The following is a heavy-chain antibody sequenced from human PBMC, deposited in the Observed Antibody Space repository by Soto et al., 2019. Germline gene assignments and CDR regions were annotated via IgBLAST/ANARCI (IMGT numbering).Heavy chain of an antibody. CDR2: IRSKAYGGTT. V-gene: IGHV3-49*03. CDR3: TRVRHYDFWSGYTLSGYYYYYMDV. D-gene: IGHD3-3*01. J-gene: IGHJ6*03. Sequence: GGSLRLSCTASGFTFGDYAMSWFRQAPGKGLEWVGFIRSKAYGGTTEYAASVKGRFTISRDDSKSIAYLQMNSLKTEDTAVYYCTRVRHYDFWSGYTLSGYYYYYMDVWGKGTTVTVAS. CDR1: GFTFGDYA.